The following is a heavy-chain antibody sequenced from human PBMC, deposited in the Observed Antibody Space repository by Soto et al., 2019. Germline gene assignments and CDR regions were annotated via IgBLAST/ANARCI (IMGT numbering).Heavy chain of an antibody. CDR1: GFTFSSYS. V-gene: IGHV3-21*01. CDR2: ISSSGSTI. D-gene: IGHD3-3*01. CDR3: ASLYDFWSGYLSV. Sequence: EVQLVESGGGLVKPGGSLRLSCAASGFTFSSYSMNWVRQAPGKGLEWVSSISSSGSTIYYADSVKGRFTISRDNAKNSLYLQMNSLRAEDTAVYYCASLYDFWSGYLSVWGQGTLVTVSS. J-gene: IGHJ4*02.